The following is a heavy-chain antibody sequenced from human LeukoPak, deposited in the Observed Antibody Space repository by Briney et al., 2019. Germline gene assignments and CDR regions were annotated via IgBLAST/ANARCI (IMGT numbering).Heavy chain of an antibody. CDR2: INPSGGRT. Sequence: ASVKVSCKASGYTFNNYYMHWVRQAPGQGLEWVGLINPSGGRTDNAQIFQGRITMTRDMSTSTVYMELSRLRSDDTAVYYCARTKYSGSFYDPFDIWGQGTIITVSS. CDR3: ARTKYSGSFYDPFDI. D-gene: IGHD1-26*01. J-gene: IGHJ3*02. V-gene: IGHV1-46*02. CDR1: GYTFNNYY.